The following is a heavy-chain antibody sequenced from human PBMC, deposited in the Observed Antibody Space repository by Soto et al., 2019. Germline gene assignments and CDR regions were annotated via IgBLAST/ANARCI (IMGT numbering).Heavy chain of an antibody. V-gene: IGHV4-31*03. Sequence: QVQLQESGPGLVKPSQTLSLTCTVSDGSISSGGYYWSWIRQHPGKGLAWIGYISDSGRTYYNPSLKSRVTISEDTSKNQFSLKLRFVTAADTAVYYCARNDSGSKNFDYWGQGTLVTVSS. D-gene: IGHD3-10*01. CDR2: ISDSGRT. J-gene: IGHJ4*02. CDR1: DGSISSGGYY. CDR3: ARNDSGSKNFDY.